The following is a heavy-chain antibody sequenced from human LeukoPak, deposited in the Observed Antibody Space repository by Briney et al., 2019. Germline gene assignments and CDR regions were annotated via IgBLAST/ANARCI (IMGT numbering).Heavy chain of an antibody. J-gene: IGHJ4*02. CDR3: ARGLRQLGF. CDR2: ISRRDDYT. CDR1: GFAFSSYA. D-gene: IGHD3/OR15-3a*01. Sequence: PGGSLRLSCAASGFAFSSYAMSWVRQPPGKGLEWVSVISRRDDYTYYADSVKGQFTISRDNSRNTLSLQMNSLRVEDTAVYYCARGLRQLGFWGQGALVTVSS. V-gene: IGHV3-23*01.